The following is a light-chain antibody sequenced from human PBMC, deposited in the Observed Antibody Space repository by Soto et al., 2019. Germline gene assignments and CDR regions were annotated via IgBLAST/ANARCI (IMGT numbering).Light chain of an antibody. CDR3: QQRSNWPPEWT. CDR1: QSVSSN. CDR2: DAS. V-gene: IGKV3-11*01. Sequence: EIVLTQSPATLSLSPGERATLSCRASQSVSSNLAWYQQKPGQAPRLLIYDASKRATDIPARFSGSGSGTDFTLTISSLEPEDLAVYYCQQRSNWPPEWTFSQGTKVEIK. J-gene: IGKJ1*01.